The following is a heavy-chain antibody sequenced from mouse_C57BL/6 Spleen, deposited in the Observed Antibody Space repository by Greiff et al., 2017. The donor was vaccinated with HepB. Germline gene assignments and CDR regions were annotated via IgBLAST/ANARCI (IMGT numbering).Heavy chain of an antibody. CDR2: IDPSDSYT. CDR1: GYTFTSYW. Sequence: QVQLQQPGAELVMPGASVKLSCKASGYTFTSYWMHWVKQRPGQGLEWIGEIDPSDSYTNYNQKFKGKSTLTLDKSSSTAYMQLSSLTSEDSAVYYCARRAGFYDYDGEWYFDVWGTGTTVTVSS. CDR3: ARRAGFYDYDGEWYFDV. J-gene: IGHJ1*03. D-gene: IGHD2-4*01. V-gene: IGHV1-69*01.